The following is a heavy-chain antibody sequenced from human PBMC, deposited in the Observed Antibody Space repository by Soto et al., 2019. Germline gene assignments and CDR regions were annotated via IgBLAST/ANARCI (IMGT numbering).Heavy chain of an antibody. CDR1: GGTFSSYA. V-gene: IGHV1-69*13. CDR3: ARSPLNRSLNVGRPGYYQYGMYF. Sequence: SVKVSCKASGGTFSSYAISWVRQAPGQGLEWMGGIIRIFGTANYAQTFQGRGTITSDESTSTAYMELSSLRSEDTAVYYCARSPLNRSLNVGRPGYYQYGMYF. J-gene: IGHJ6*01. CDR2: IIRIFGTA.